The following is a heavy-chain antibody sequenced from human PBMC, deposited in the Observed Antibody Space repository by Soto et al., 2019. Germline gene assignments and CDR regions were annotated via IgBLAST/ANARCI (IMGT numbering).Heavy chain of an antibody. CDR3: ARTAPPAPFYDASADFER. CDR1: GGSISNDNYY. V-gene: IGHV4-30-4*01. D-gene: IGHD3-22*01. Sequence: SETLSLTCTVSGGSISNDNYYWSWIRQSPGKGLEWIVYIYYSGSTYYNPSLKSRLTISVDPSKNQFSLKLSSVTAADTAVYYCARTAPPAPFYDASADFERWGQGTLVTVSS. CDR2: IYYSGST. J-gene: IGHJ5*02.